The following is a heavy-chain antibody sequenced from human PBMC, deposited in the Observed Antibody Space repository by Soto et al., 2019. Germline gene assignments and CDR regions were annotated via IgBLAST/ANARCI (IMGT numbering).Heavy chain of an antibody. CDR3: ARGYYDTSGQSNTFDI. Sequence: ETLSLTCTVSGASISSSYWSWIRQSPGKGLEWIGYVYYSGSTNYNPSLKSRVTISVDTSKNQFSLKLSSVTAADTAVYYCARGYYDTSGQSNTFDIWGQGTMVTVSS. J-gene: IGHJ3*02. D-gene: IGHD3-22*01. CDR1: GASISSSY. V-gene: IGHV4-59*01. CDR2: VYYSGST.